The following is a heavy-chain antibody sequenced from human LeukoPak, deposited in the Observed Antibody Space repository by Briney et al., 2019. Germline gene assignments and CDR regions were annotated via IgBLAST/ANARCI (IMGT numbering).Heavy chain of an antibody. J-gene: IGHJ4*02. CDR3: ARGEFDGGVYFDY. V-gene: IGHV4-59*12. Sequence: SETLSLTCTVSGGSISSYYWSWIRQPPGKGLEWIGSIYHSGSTYYNPSLKSRVTISVSTSKNQFSLKLSSVTAADTAVYYCARGEFDGGVYFDYWGQGTLVTVSS. CDR2: IYHSGST. D-gene: IGHD3-16*01. CDR1: GGSISSYY.